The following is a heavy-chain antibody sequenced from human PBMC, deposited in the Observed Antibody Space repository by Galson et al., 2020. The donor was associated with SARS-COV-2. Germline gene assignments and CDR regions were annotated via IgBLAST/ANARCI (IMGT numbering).Heavy chain of an antibody. CDR2: IYYSGST. CDR3: ARLRYFDADAFDI. Sequence: SETLSPTCTVPGGPISSSSSYWGWIRQPPGKGLEWIGSIYYSGSTYYNPSLKSRVTISVDTSKNQFSLKLSSVTAADTAVYYCARLRYFDADAFDIRGQGTMVTVSS. CDR1: GGPISSSSSY. V-gene: IGHV4-39*01. J-gene: IGHJ3*02. D-gene: IGHD3-9*01.